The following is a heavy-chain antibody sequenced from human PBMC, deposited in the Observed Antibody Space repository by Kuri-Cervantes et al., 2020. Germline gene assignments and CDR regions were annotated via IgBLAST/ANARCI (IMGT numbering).Heavy chain of an antibody. Sequence: GESLKISCAASGFTFSNYWMSWVRQAPGKGLEWVANIKQDGSEKYYVDSVKGRFTISRDNAKNSLFLQVNSLRAEDTAVYYCARDDYGDYYFDYWGQGTLVTVSS. CDR2: IKQDGSEK. CDR1: GFTFSNYW. J-gene: IGHJ4*02. V-gene: IGHV3-7*04. CDR3: ARDDYGDYYFDY. D-gene: IGHD4-17*01.